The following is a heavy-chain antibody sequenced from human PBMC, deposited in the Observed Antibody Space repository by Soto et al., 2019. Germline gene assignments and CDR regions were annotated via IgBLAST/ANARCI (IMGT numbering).Heavy chain of an antibody. CDR2: INHSGST. CDR1: GGAFSGYY. Sequence: SETLSLTCAVYGGAFSGYYWSWIRQPPGKGLEWIGEINHSGSTNYNPSLKSRVTISEDTSRNQFSLKLTSVTAADTAIYYCARGRMFDPWGQGTPVTVSS. V-gene: IGHV4-34*01. CDR3: ARGRMFDP. J-gene: IGHJ5*02.